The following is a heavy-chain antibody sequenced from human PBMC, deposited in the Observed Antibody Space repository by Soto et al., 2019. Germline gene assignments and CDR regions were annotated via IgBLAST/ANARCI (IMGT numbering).Heavy chain of an antibody. CDR2: IIPIFGTA. V-gene: IGHV1-69*13. CDR3: ASDGAVAGDYYYYGMDV. CDR1: GGTFSSYA. D-gene: IGHD6-19*01. Sequence: SVKVSFKASGGTFSSYAISWLRQAPGQGLEWMGGIIPIFGTANYAQKFQGRVTITADESTSTAYMELSSLRSEDTAVYYCASDGAVAGDYYYYGMDVWGQGTTVTVSS. J-gene: IGHJ6*02.